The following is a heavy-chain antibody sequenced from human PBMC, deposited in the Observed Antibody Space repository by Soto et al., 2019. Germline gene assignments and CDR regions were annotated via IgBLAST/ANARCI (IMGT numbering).Heavy chain of an antibody. CDR2: IYHSGST. V-gene: IGHV4-4*02. D-gene: IGHD3-10*01. Sequence: QVQLQESGPGLVKPSGALSLTCAVSGGSISSSNWWSWVRQPPGKGLQWIGEIYHSGSTNYIPSLKSRRTISVDKSRNQCSLKLSSVTAADTAVYYCARRWGEGRVDYWGQGTLVTVSS. J-gene: IGHJ4*02. CDR3: ARRWGEGRVDY. CDR1: GGSISSSNW.